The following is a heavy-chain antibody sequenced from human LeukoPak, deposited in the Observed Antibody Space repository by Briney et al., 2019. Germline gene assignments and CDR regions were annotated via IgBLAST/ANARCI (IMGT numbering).Heavy chain of an antibody. J-gene: IGHJ5*02. CDR2: IDISSSST. Sequence: GGSLRLSCAASGFTFSDYTMNWVRQAPGKGLEWISYIDISSSSTYYADSVKGRFTISRDNAKNSLYLQMSSLRAEDTGLYYCARGPPLVDPWGQGTLVTVSS. CDR3: ARGPPLVDP. V-gene: IGHV3-48*04. CDR1: GFTFSDYT.